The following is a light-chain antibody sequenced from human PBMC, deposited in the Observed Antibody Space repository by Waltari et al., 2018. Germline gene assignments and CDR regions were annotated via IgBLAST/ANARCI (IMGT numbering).Light chain of an antibody. Sequence: EIVLTQSPGTLSLSPGERATLSCRASQSVNSDYIAWYQQKPGQAPRLLIFGASTRATGIPDRFSGSGSGTDFTRTVSRLEPEDFAVYYCQQYGTSKTFGQGTKVEVK. V-gene: IGKV3-20*01. J-gene: IGKJ1*01. CDR3: QQYGTSKT. CDR2: GAS. CDR1: QSVNSDY.